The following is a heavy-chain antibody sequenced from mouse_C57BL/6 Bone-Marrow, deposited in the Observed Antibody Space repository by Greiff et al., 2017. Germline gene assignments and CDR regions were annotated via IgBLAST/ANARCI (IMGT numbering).Heavy chain of an antibody. J-gene: IGHJ4*01. CDR1: GYAFSSSW. CDR3: ARSPVITTVVANYYAMDY. CDR2: IYPGDGDT. D-gene: IGHD1-1*01. V-gene: IGHV1-82*01. Sequence: QVQLQQSGPELVKPGASVKISCKASGYAFSSSWMNWVKQRPGKGLEWIGRIYPGDGDTNYNGKFKGKATLTADKSSSTAYMQLSSLTSEDSAVYFCARSPVITTVVANYYAMDYWGQGTSVTVSS.